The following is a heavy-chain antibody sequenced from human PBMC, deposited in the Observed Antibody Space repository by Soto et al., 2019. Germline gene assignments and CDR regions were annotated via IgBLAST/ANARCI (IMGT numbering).Heavy chain of an antibody. J-gene: IGHJ6*02. V-gene: IGHV1-3*01. D-gene: IGHD6-13*01. CDR3: AGVRSSSWYNYYYYYGMDV. Sequence: ASVKVSCKASGYTFTSYAMHWARQAPGQRLEWMGWINAGNGNTKYSQKFQGRVTITRDTSASTAYMELSSLRSEDTAVYYCAGVRSSSWYNYYYYYGMDVWGQGTTVTVSS. CDR1: GYTFTSYA. CDR2: INAGNGNT.